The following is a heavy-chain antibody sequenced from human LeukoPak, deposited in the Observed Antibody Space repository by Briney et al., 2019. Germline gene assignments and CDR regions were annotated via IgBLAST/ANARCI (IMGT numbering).Heavy chain of an antibody. D-gene: IGHD1-26*01. CDR1: GFTVSVNY. V-gene: IGHV3-66*01. CDR2: LYSSGGT. Sequence: PGGSLRLSCAASGFTVSVNYMSWVRQAPGKGLQWVSVLYSSGGTNYADSVKGRFSISRDNSENTLHLQMNSLRAEDTAVYYCAAKGNGYSGSYVFAHWGQGTLVTVSS. J-gene: IGHJ4*02. CDR3: AAKGNGYSGSYVFAH.